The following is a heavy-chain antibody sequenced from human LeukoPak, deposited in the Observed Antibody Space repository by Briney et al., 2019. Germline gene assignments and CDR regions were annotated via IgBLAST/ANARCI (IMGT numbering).Heavy chain of an antibody. V-gene: IGHV3-30*02. CDR2: IRYDGSNK. CDR1: GFTFSSYG. D-gene: IGHD2-2*01. CDR3: AKAPDCSSTSCFGAYYYYYMDV. Sequence: GGFLRLSCAASGFTFSSYGMHWVRQAPGKGLEWVAFIRYDGSNKYYADSVKGRFTISRDNSKNTLYLQMNSLRAEDTAVYYCAKAPDCSSTSCFGAYYYYYMDVWGKGTTVTVSS. J-gene: IGHJ6*03.